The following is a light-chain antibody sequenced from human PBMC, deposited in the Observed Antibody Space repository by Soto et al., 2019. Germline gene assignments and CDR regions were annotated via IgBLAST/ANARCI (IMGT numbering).Light chain of an antibody. V-gene: IGLV2-14*01. Sequence: QSALTQPASVSGSPGQSITISCTGTSSDVGGYNYVSWYQQHPGKAPKLMIYEVSNRPSGVSNRFSGSKSGNTASLTISGLQAEDEADYYCSSYTSSRVFGGGTSSPS. CDR3: SSYTSSRV. J-gene: IGLJ3*02. CDR1: SSDVGGYNY. CDR2: EVS.